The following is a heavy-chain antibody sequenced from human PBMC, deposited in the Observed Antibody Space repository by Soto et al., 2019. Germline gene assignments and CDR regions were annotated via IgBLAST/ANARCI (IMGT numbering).Heavy chain of an antibody. CDR3: ARDRGIVGATRRYYFDY. J-gene: IGHJ4*02. V-gene: IGHV3-7*05. Sequence: EVQLVESGGGLVQPGGSLRLSCAASGFTFSSYWMSWVRQAPGKGLEWVANIKQDGSEKYYVDSVKGRFTISRDNAKNSLYLQMNSLRAEDRAVYYCARDRGIVGATRRYYFDYWGQGTLVTVSS. CDR1: GFTFSSYW. CDR2: IKQDGSEK. D-gene: IGHD1-26*01.